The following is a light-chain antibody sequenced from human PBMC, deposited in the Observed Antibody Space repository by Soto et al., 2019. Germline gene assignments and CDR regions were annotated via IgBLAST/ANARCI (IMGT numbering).Light chain of an antibody. CDR2: DVS. Sequence: QSVLTQPASVSGSPGQSIAISCTGTNSDVGAYNYVSWYQQHPGKAPKLMIYDVSNRPSGVFNRFSGSKSGNTASLTISGLQAEDEADYYCNSYTTSSTYGFGTGTKVTVL. V-gene: IGLV2-14*03. CDR1: NSDVGAYNY. CDR3: NSYTTSSTYG. J-gene: IGLJ1*01.